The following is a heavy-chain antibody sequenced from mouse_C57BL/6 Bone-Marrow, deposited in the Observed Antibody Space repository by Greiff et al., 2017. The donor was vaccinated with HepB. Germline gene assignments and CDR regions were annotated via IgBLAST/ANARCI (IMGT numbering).Heavy chain of an antibody. D-gene: IGHD2-5*01. CDR1: GFSLTSYA. J-gene: IGHJ3*01. Sequence: VMLVESGPGLVAPSQSLSITCTVSGFSLTSYAISWVRQPPGKGLEWLGVIWTGGGTNYNSALKSRLSISKDNSKSQVFLKMNSLQTDDTARYYCARNTGSNYVAWFAYWGQGTLVTVSA. V-gene: IGHV2-9-1*01. CDR3: ARNTGSNYVAWFAY. CDR2: IWTGGGT.